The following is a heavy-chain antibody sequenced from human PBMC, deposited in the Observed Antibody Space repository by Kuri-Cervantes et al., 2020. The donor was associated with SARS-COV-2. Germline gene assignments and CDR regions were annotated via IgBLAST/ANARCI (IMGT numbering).Heavy chain of an antibody. CDR2: IYYSGST. CDR3: AREGIAAAGTSIYYYMDV. CDR1: GGSISSGDYY. Sequence: SCTVSGGSISSGDYYWRWIRQPPGKGLEWIGYIYYSGSTYYNPSLKSRVTISVDTSKNQFSLKLSSVTAADTAVYYCAREGIAAAGTSIYYYMDVWGKGTTVTVSS. D-gene: IGHD6-13*01. V-gene: IGHV4-31*02. J-gene: IGHJ6*03.